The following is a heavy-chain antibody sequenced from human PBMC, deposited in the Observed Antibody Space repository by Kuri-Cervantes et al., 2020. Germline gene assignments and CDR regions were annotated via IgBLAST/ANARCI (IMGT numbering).Heavy chain of an antibody. CDR2: IIPILGIA. Sequence: SVKVSCKASGDTFSSYTISWVRQAPGQGLEWMGRIIPILGIANCAQKFQGRVTITADKSTSTAYMELSSLRSEDTAVYYCARVDSIYPGPYGMDVWGQGTTVTVSS. CDR1: GDTFSSYT. D-gene: IGHD3-9*01. CDR3: ARVDSIYPGPYGMDV. J-gene: IGHJ6*02. V-gene: IGHV1-69*02.